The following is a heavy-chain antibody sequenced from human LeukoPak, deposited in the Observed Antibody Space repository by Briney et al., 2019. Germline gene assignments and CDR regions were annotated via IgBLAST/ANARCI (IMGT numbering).Heavy chain of an antibody. CDR2: MNPNSGNT. V-gene: IGHV1-8*02. Sequence: ASVTLSCTASGYTFTGYYMHWVRQGTGQGPEWMGWMNPNSGNTGYAQKFQGRVTMASNTSIRTDYMELPSLRSDDTAVYYCARGQRVKFPLKNYVDHWGQGALVTVSS. D-gene: IGHD3-10*01. CDR3: ARGQRVKFPLKNYVDH. J-gene: IGHJ4*02. CDR1: GYTFTGYY.